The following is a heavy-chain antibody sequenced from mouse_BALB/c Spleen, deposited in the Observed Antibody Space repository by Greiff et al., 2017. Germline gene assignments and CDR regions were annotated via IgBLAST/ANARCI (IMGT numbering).Heavy chain of an antibody. CDR3: ARQRRSGGYYDY. J-gene: IGHJ2*01. D-gene: IGHD2-3*01. CDR1: GFTFSSYG. CDR2: ISSGGSYT. Sequence: EVQVVESGGDLVKPGGSLKLSCAASGFTFSSYGMSWVRQTPDKRLEWVATISSGGSYTYYPDSVKGRFTISRDNAKNTLYLQMSSLKSEDTAMYYCARQRRSGGYYDYWGQGTTLTVSS. V-gene: IGHV5-6*01.